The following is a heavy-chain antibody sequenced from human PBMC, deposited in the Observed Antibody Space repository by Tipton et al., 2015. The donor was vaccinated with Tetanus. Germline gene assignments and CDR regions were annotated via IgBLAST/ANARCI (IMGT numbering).Heavy chain of an antibody. CDR1: GGSVSSYY. V-gene: IGHV4-4*07. Sequence: TLSLTCTVSGGSVSSYYWTWFRQPPGKRLEWIGFVSSSGNSNYSPSLTGRVSMSLDTSKQQFSLSLTSATAADTAVYYCARGWSECSSWSCSPFDYWGQGTLVTVSS. CDR2: VSSSGNS. D-gene: IGHD2-2*01. CDR3: ARGWSECSSWSCSPFDY. J-gene: IGHJ4*02.